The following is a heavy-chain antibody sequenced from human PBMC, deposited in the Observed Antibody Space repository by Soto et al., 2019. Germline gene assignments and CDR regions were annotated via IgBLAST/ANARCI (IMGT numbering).Heavy chain of an antibody. CDR2: ISSSGSTI. CDR3: ARNMYYDFWSGKVNYGMDV. D-gene: IGHD3-3*01. Sequence: GGSLRLSCAASGFTFSSYEMNWVRQSPGKGLEWVSYISSSGSTIYYADSVKGRFTISRDNAKNSLYLQMNSLRAEDTAVYYCARNMYYDFWSGKVNYGMDVWGQGTTVTVSS. V-gene: IGHV3-48*03. J-gene: IGHJ6*02. CDR1: GFTFSSYE.